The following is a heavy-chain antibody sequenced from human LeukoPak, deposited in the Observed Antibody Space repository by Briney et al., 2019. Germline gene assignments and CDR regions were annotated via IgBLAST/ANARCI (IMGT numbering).Heavy chain of an antibody. Sequence: SETLFLTCTVPGDSISNYFWSWIRQPPGKGLEWIGYMHNGVHTNYNPSLKSRVTISGDTSKNQLSLKLTSVTAADTAVYFCAATIKRDYGDTNLDFWGQGTLVTVSS. CDR2: MHNGVHT. CDR3: AATIKRDYGDTNLDF. V-gene: IGHV4-59*01. J-gene: IGHJ4*02. D-gene: IGHD4/OR15-4a*01. CDR1: GDSISNYF.